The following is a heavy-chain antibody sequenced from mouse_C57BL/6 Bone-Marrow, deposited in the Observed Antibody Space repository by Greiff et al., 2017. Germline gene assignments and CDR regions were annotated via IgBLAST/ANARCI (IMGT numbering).Heavy chain of an antibody. CDR1: GYTFTDYY. D-gene: IGHD1-1*01. CDR3: ARENYGTDYFDY. CDR2: INPYNGGT. Sequence: VHVKQSGPVLVKPGASVKMSCKASGYTFTDYYMNWVKQSHGKSLEWIGVINPYNGGTSYNQKFKGKATLTVDKSSRTAYMELNSLTSEDSAVYYCARENYGTDYFDYWGQGTTLTVSS. J-gene: IGHJ2*01. V-gene: IGHV1-19*01.